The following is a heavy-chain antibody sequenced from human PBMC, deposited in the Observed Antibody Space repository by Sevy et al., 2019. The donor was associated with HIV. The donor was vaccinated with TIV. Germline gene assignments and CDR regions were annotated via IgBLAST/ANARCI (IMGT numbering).Heavy chain of an antibody. CDR1: GDFISSGDYY. J-gene: IGHJ5*02. V-gene: IGHV4-61*02. D-gene: IGHD3-22*01. CDR2: IRSNGAT. CDR3: ARAYDSSGYMRLGFDP. Sequence: SETLSLTCTVSGDFISSGDYYWNWIRQPAGKGPEWIGRIRSNGATDYKPSLKSRLIISADRSKNQFFLTLTSLTAADTAVYFCARAYDSSGYMRLGFDPWGQRTLVTVSS.